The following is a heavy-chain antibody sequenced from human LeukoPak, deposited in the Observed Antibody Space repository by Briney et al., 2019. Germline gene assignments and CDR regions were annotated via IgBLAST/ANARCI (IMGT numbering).Heavy chain of an antibody. CDR1: GYTFDEYG. D-gene: IGHD1-26*01. CDR3: ARKGLGGELGEFDY. CDR2: INWNGGST. J-gene: IGHJ4*02. Sequence: PGGSLRLSCAASGYTFDEYGMSGVRQAPGKGLEGVSGINWNGGSTGYADSVKGRFTISRDNAKNSLYLQMNSLRAEDTALYHCARKGLGGELGEFDYWGQGTLVTVSS. V-gene: IGHV3-20*01.